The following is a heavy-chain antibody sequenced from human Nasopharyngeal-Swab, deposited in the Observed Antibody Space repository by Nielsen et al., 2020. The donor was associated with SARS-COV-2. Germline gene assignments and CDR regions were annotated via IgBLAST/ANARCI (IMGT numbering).Heavy chain of an antibody. Sequence: SETLSLTCFVSGASISSQYWSWIRQPPGKGLEWIGYIYYSGSTNYNPSLKSRVTISVDTSKNQFSLKLSSVTAADTAVYYCARDSTPVYYYYYMDVWGKGTTVTVSS. CDR1: GASISSQY. V-gene: IGHV4-59*11. CDR2: IYYSGST. J-gene: IGHJ6*03. D-gene: IGHD2-15*01. CDR3: ARDSTPVYYYYYMDV.